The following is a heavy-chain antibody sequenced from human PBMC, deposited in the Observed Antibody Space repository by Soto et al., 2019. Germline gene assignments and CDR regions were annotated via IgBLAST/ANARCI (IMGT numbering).Heavy chain of an antibody. CDR1: GFTFSTYA. CDR2: LSGSGGTT. D-gene: IGHD3-10*01. Sequence: GGSLRLSCSTSGFTFSTYAMNWVRQAPGKGLEWVSALSGSGGTTYYADSVRGRFTISRDNSKNTLFLQMSSLRAEDTALYYCAKQWAGYGSGSDTFYFDFWGHGTLVTVSS. V-gene: IGHV3-23*01. CDR3: AKQWAGYGSGSDTFYFDF. J-gene: IGHJ4*01.